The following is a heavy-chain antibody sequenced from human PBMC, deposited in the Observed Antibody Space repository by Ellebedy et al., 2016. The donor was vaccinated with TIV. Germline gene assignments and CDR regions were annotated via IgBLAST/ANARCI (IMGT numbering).Heavy chain of an antibody. CDR1: GFPFSDYY. Sequence: PGGSLRLSCAASGFPFSDYYMSWIRQAPGRGLEWVAYISNRGGTSYYADSAKGRFTISRDNALNTLFLQMNNLRAEDTAVYYCARYLGLHWYPEPAAHWGQGTLVAVSS. J-gene: IGHJ4*02. V-gene: IGHV3-11*01. CDR2: ISNRGGTS. D-gene: IGHD2-8*02. CDR3: ARYLGLHWYPEPAAH.